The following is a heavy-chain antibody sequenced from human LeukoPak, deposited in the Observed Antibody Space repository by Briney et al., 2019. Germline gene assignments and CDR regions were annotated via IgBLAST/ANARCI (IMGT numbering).Heavy chain of an antibody. Sequence: KPSETLSLTCTVSGGSLSSYYWSWIRQPAGKGLEWIGRIYTSGSTNYNPPLKSRVTMSVDTSKNQFSLKLSSVTAADTAVYYCAGGGATNWAYYFDYWGQGTLVTVSS. CDR3: AGGGATNWAYYFDY. CDR1: GGSLSSYY. V-gene: IGHV4-4*07. CDR2: IYTSGST. D-gene: IGHD1-26*01. J-gene: IGHJ4*02.